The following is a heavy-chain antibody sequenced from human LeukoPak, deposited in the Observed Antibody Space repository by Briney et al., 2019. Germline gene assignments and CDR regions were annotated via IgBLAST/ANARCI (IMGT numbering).Heavy chain of an antibody. CDR2: IYSGGST. V-gene: IGHV3-66*01. D-gene: IGHD6-13*01. Sequence: GGSLRLSCAASGFXVSSNYMSWVRQAPGKGLEWVSVIYSGGSTYYADSVKGRFTISRDNSKNTLYLQMNSLRAEDTAVYYCARSIAAAGTGWFDPWGQGTLVTVSS. CDR1: GFXVSSNY. CDR3: ARSIAAAGTGWFDP. J-gene: IGHJ5*02.